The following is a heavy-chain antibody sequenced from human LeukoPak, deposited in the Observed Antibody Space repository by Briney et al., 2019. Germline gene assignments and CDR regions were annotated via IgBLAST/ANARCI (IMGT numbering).Heavy chain of an antibody. CDR1: GFTFSNYA. CDR3: AKHKLPFDY. V-gene: IGHV3-23*01. CDR2: ISSSGGST. J-gene: IGHJ4*02. Sequence: QPGGSLRLSCAASGFTFSNYAMSWVRQAPGKGLEWVSAISSSGGSTYYADSVKGRFTISRDNSKNTLYLQMNSLRVEDTAVYYCAKHKLPFDYWSQGTLVTVSS. D-gene: IGHD6-6*01.